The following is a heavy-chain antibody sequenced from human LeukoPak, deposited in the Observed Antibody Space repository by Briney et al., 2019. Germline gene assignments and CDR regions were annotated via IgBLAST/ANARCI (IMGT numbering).Heavy chain of an antibody. CDR1: GFTFSSYE. J-gene: IGHJ4*02. V-gene: IGHV3-48*03. Sequence: PGGSLRLSCAASGFTFSSYEMNWVCQAPGRGLEWGSYISSSGSTIYYADSVKGRFTISRDNAKNSLYLQMNSLRAEDTAVYYCARDSAGSGSYVGYFEYWGQGTLVTVSS. CDR3: ARDSAGSGSYVGYFEY. D-gene: IGHD3-10*01. CDR2: ISSSGSTI.